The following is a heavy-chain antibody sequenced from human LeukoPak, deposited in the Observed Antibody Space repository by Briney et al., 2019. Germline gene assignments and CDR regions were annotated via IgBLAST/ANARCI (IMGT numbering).Heavy chain of an antibody. CDR2: INPSGGST. D-gene: IGHD3-10*01. Sequence: ASVKVSCKASRYTFTSYYMHWVRQAPGQGLEWMGIINPSGGSTSYAQKFQGRVTMTRDTSTSTVYMELSSLRSEDTAVYYCARDLNMVRGVIIGYYFDYWGQGTLVTVSS. V-gene: IGHV1-46*01. CDR1: RYTFTSYY. CDR3: ARDLNMVRGVIIGYYFDY. J-gene: IGHJ4*02.